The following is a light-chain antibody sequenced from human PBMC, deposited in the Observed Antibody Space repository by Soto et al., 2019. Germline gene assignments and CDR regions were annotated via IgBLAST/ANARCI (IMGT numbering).Light chain of an antibody. Sequence: QSALTQPASVSGSPGQSITISCIGTSSDVGAYDSVSWYRQYPGKAPQVMIYEVSNRPSGVSDRFSGSKSGNTASLTISGLQAEDEADYYCTSSTSSSPFVFGTGTKLTVL. CDR3: TSSTSSSPFV. J-gene: IGLJ1*01. CDR1: SSDVGAYDS. V-gene: IGLV2-14*01. CDR2: EVS.